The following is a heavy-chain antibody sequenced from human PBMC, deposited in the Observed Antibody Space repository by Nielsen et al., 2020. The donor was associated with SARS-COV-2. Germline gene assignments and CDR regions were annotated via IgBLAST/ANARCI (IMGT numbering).Heavy chain of an antibody. CDR3: VRAADIGDYLAHFDF. D-gene: IGHD4-17*01. CDR1: GYSFTSYW. J-gene: IGHJ4*02. Sequence: GESLKISCKGSGYSFTSYWIGWVRQMPGKGLEWMGIIYPGDSDTRYSPSFQGQVTISADKSISTAYLELTWLTSDDTAMYYCVRAADIGDYLAHFDFWGPGTLVTVSS. V-gene: IGHV5-51*01. CDR2: IYPGDSDT.